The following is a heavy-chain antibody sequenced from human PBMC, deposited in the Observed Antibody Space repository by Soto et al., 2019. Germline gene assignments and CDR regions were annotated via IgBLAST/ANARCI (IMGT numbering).Heavy chain of an antibody. J-gene: IGHJ4*02. CDR3: ARGMVDTAMAPFDY. Sequence: GGSLRLSCAASGFTFSSYSMNWVRQAPGKGLEWVSYISSSSSTIYYADSVKGRFTISRDNAKNSLYLQMNSLRDEDTAVYYCARGMVDTAMAPFDYWGQGTLVTVSS. V-gene: IGHV3-48*02. CDR2: ISSSSSTI. CDR1: GFTFSSYS. D-gene: IGHD5-18*01.